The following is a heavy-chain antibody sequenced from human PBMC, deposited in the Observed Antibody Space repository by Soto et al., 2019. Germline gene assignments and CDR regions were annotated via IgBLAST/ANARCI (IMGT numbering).Heavy chain of an antibody. CDR3: ARDWEFGF. Sequence: QVQLVQSGAELKKPGDPVKVSCKASGYTFSTYYMHWVRQAPGQGLEWMGVINPSGDTTTYAQKFQGRVTMTKDTSTSTLYMELSSLRSEDTAVYFCARDWEFGFWGQGTLVTVSS. CDR1: GYTFSTYY. J-gene: IGHJ4*02. CDR2: INPSGDTT. V-gene: IGHV1-46*01. D-gene: IGHD3-10*01.